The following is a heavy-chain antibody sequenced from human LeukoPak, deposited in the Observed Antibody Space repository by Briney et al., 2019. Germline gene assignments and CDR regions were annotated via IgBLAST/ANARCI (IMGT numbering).Heavy chain of an antibody. V-gene: IGHV3-9*01. Sequence: GGSLRLSCAASGFTFDDYATHWVRQAPGKGLEWVSGISWNSGSIGYVDSVKGRFTISRDNAKNSLYLQMNSLRAEDTALYYCAKAPGWELLYFDYWGQGTLVTVSS. CDR2: ISWNSGSI. J-gene: IGHJ4*02. CDR1: GFTFDDYA. D-gene: IGHD1-26*01. CDR3: AKAPGWELLYFDY.